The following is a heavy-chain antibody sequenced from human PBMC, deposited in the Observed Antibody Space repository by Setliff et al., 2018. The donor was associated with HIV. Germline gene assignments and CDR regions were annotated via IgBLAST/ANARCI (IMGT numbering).Heavy chain of an antibody. Sequence: PSETLSLTCTVPGGSISNSRYYWNWIRQSPGKGLEWIVEVNHNGNINYNPSLKSRVTVSVDTSKTQFSLNLTSVTAADTAVYYCASRVYYYDSNNFLREEGFDPWGQGTLVTVSS. CDR1: GGSISNSRYY. CDR2: VNHNGNI. D-gene: IGHD3-22*01. CDR3: ASRVYYYDSNNFLREEGFDP. V-gene: IGHV4-39*01. J-gene: IGHJ5*02.